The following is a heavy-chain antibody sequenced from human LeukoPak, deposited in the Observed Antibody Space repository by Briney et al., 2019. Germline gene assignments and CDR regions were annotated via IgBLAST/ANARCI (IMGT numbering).Heavy chain of an antibody. V-gene: IGHV1-69*01. D-gene: IGHD4-17*01. CDR1: GGTFSSYA. CDR2: IIPIFGTA. Sequence: ASVKVSCKASGGTFSSYAISWVRQAPGQGLEWMGGIIPIFGTANYAQKFQGRVTITADESTSTAYMELSSLRSEDTAVYYCARDGDYDLNFDYWGQGTLVTVSS. J-gene: IGHJ4*02. CDR3: ARDGDYDLNFDY.